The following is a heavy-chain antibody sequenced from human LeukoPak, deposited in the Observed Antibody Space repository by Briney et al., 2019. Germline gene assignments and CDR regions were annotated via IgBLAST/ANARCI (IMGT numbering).Heavy chain of an antibody. CDR1: GYTFTGYA. J-gene: IGHJ4*02. D-gene: IGHD3-9*01. Sequence: VASVKVSCKASGYTFTGYAMRWVRQAPGQGLEWVGRLDPNSGGTNYAQDFQGRVTITRDTSINTAYMELSRLRSDDTAKYYCTRDLTISGPIGRWGEGTLVIVSA. CDR2: LDPNSGGT. CDR3: TRDLTISGPIGR. V-gene: IGHV1-2*06.